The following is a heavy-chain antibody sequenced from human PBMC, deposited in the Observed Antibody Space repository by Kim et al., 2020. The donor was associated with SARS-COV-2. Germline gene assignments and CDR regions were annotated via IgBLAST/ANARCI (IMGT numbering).Heavy chain of an antibody. V-gene: IGHV3-11*06. Sequence: GRFTTSRDNAKNSLYLQMNSLRAEDTAVYYCARDLYVVRGVPVQYNWFDPWGQGTLVTVSS. J-gene: IGHJ5*02. CDR3: ARDLYVVRGVPVQYNWFDP. D-gene: IGHD3-10*01.